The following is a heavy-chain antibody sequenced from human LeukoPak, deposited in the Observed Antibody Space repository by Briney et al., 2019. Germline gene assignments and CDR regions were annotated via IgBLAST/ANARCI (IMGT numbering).Heavy chain of an antibody. CDR3: ARRNVLTEGEAFDI. CDR1: GGSTSSYY. J-gene: IGHJ3*02. V-gene: IGHV4-59*08. CDR2: IYNSRST. Sequence: SETLSLTCPVSGGSTSSYYWTWIRQPPGEGLEWIGYIYNSRSTNYNPSLNSRVTISADASKNQFSLKLNSVTAADTAVYYCARRNVLTEGEAFDIWGQGTMVTVSS. D-gene: IGHD3-9*01.